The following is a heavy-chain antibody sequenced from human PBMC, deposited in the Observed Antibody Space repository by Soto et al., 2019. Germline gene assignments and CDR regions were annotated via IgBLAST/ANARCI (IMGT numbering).Heavy chain of an antibody. Sequence: PSETLSLTCTVSDYSISSGSYYWAWIRQPPGKGLEWIGNIYYSGSTYYSPSLKSRVTISVDTSKNQFSLRLSSVTAADTAVYHCARQDYYYYMDVCGKGTSVTVSS. CDR2: IYYSGST. CDR3: ARQDYYYYMDV. J-gene: IGHJ6*03. V-gene: IGHV4-39*01. CDR1: DYSISSGSYY.